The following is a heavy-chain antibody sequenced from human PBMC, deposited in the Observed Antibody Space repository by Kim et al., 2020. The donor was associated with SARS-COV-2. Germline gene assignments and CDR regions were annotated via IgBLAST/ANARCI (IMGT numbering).Heavy chain of an antibody. D-gene: IGHD6-13*01. CDR2: ISAYNGNT. CDR3: ARDQVAAAGPTFHYFDY. J-gene: IGHJ4*02. V-gene: IGHV1-18*01. CDR1: GYTFTSYG. Sequence: ASVKVSCKASGYTFTSYGISWVRQAPGQGLEWMGWISAYNGNTNYAQKLQGRVTMTTDTSTSTAYMELRSLRSDDTAVYYCARDQVAAAGPTFHYFDYWGQGTLVTVSS.